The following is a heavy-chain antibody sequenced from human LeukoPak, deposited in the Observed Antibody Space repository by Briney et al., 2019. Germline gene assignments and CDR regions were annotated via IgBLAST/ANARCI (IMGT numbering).Heavy chain of an antibody. J-gene: IGHJ4*02. Sequence: GGSLRLSCAASGFTFSSYDMSWVRQAPGKGLEWVSGISGGGNTFYSDAVKGRFTISRDNSKNTLYLQMNSLRAEDTAVYYCAKGRRGVGYGDYFGHRGQGTLVTVSS. D-gene: IGHD5-24*01. CDR3: AKGRRGVGYGDYFGH. CDR1: GFTFSSYD. V-gene: IGHV3-23*01. CDR2: ISGGGNT.